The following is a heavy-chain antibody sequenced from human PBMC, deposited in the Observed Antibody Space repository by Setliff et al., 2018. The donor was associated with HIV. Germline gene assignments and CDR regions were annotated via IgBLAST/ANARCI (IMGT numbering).Heavy chain of an antibody. J-gene: IGHJ6*02. V-gene: IGHV3-11*04. CDR3: VRLAYTNSPMEV. Sequence: PGESLKISCAASGFTFSDYYMSWIRQAPGKGLEWVSYISSSGSTIYYADSVKGRFTISRDNAKNTLDLQMNSLRAEDTAVYYCVRLAYTNSPMEVWGQGTTVTVSS. CDR1: GFTFSDYY. CDR2: ISSSGSTI. D-gene: IGHD4-4*01.